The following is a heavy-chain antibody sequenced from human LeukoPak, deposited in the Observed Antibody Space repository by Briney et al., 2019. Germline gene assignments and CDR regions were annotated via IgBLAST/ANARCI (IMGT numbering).Heavy chain of an antibody. Sequence: GGSLRLSCAASGFTFSSYAMSWVRQAPGKGLEWVSAISGSGGSTYYADSVKGRFTISRDNSENTLYLQMNSLRAEDTAVYYCAKDTTMIVVVIPDYWGQGTLVTVSS. J-gene: IGHJ4*02. D-gene: IGHD3-22*01. CDR2: ISGSGGST. V-gene: IGHV3-23*01. CDR3: AKDTTMIVVVIPDY. CDR1: GFTFSSYA.